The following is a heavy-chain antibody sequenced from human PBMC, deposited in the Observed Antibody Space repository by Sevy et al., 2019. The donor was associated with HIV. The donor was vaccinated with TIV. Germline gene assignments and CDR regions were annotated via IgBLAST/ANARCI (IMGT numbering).Heavy chain of an antibody. CDR2: INQGGSQE. Sequence: GGSLRLSCAASGLTFSSYWMTWVRQAPGKGLEWVANINQGGSQEYYVDSVKGRFTISRDNAKNSLYLQINSLRAEDTAVYYCATILPAGVPAEYFQHWGQGTLVTVPS. D-gene: IGHD2-2*01. CDR1: GLTFSSYW. CDR3: ATILPAGVPAEYFQH. J-gene: IGHJ1*01. V-gene: IGHV3-7*01.